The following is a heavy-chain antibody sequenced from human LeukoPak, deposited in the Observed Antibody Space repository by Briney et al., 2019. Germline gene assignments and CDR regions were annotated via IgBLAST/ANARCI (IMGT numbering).Heavy chain of an antibody. Sequence: PGGSLRLSCAASGFTFSTYSMNWVRQAPGKGLEWVSSISSSTSYIYYADSVKGRFTISRDNSKNTLYLQMNSLRAEDTAVYYCAKDLVGATPGPLFDYWGQGTLVTVSS. CDR3: AKDLVGATPGPLFDY. V-gene: IGHV3-21*04. CDR2: ISSSTSYI. J-gene: IGHJ4*02. CDR1: GFTFSTYS. D-gene: IGHD1-26*01.